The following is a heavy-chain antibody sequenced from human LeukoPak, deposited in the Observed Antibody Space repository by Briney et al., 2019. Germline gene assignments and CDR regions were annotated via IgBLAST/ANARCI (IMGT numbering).Heavy chain of an antibody. CDR2: IRSKANSYAT. CDR3: IPHYYDSSWFAFDI. J-gene: IGHJ3*02. V-gene: IGHV3-73*01. CDR1: GFTFSGSA. Sequence: PGGSLRLSCAASGFTFSGSAMHWVRQASGKGLEWVGRIRSKANSYATAYAASVKGRFTISRDDSKNTAYLQMNSLKTEDTAVYYCIPHYYDSSWFAFDIWGQGTMVTVS. D-gene: IGHD3-22*01.